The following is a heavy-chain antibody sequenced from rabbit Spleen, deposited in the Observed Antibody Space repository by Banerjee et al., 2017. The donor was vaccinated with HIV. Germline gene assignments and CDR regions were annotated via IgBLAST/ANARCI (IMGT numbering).Heavy chain of an antibody. Sequence: QSLEESGGDLVKPGASLTLTCTASGVSFSFSSYMCWVRQAPGKGLEWIACIESGSSGFTYVATWAKGRFTCSKTSSTTVTLQVTRLTAADTATYFCARDTSSSFSSYGMDLWGQGTLVTVS. CDR1: GVSFSFSSY. J-gene: IGHJ6*01. V-gene: IGHV1S40*01. CDR2: IESGSSGFT. CDR3: ARDTSSSFSSYGMDL. D-gene: IGHD1-1*01.